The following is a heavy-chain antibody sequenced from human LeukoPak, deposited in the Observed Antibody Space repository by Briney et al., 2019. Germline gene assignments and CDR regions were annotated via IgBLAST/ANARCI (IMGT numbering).Heavy chain of an antibody. D-gene: IGHD3-10*01. Sequence: SETLSLTCTVSGGSISSYYWSWIRQPPGKGLEWIGYIYYSGSTKYNPSLKSRVTISVDTSKNQFSLKLSSVTAADTAVYYCANGVRGVIIDYWGQGTPVSVSS. J-gene: IGHJ4*02. CDR3: ANGVRGVIIDY. CDR1: GGSISSYY. CDR2: IYYSGST. V-gene: IGHV4-59*01.